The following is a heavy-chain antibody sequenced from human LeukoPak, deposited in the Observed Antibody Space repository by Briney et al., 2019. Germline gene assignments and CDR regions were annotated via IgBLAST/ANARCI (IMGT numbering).Heavy chain of an antibody. Sequence: GGSLRLSCAASGFTFSSYEMNWVRQAPGKGLEWVSYISSSGSTIYYADSVKGRFTISRDNAKNSLYLQMNSLRAEDTAVYYCARTIYGIFIYYMDVWGKGTTVTISS. D-gene: IGHD3-9*01. CDR2: ISSSGSTI. CDR3: ARTIYGIFIYYMDV. J-gene: IGHJ6*03. V-gene: IGHV3-48*03. CDR1: GFTFSSYE.